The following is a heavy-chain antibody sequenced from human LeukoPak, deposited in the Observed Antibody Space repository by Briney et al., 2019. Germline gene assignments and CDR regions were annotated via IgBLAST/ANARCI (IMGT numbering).Heavy chain of an antibody. CDR1: GGSFSGYY. V-gene: IGHV4-34*01. CDR3: ARVPLGSYYGSGGNFDY. J-gene: IGHJ4*02. CDR2: INHSGST. D-gene: IGHD3-10*01. Sequence: SETLSLTCAVYGGSFSGYYRSWIRQPPGKGLEWIGGINHSGSTNYNPSLKSRVTISVDTSKNQFSLKLSSVTAADTAVYYCARVPLGSYYGSGGNFDYWGQGTLVTVSS.